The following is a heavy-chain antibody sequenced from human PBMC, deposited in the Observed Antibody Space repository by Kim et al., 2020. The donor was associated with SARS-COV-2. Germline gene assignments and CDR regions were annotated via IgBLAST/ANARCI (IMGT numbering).Heavy chain of an antibody. CDR2: IYYSGST. CDR1: GGSISSSSYY. D-gene: IGHD4-4*01. V-gene: IGHV4-39*01. J-gene: IGHJ2*01. Sequence: SETLSLTCTVSGGSISSSSYYWGWIRQPPGKGLEWIGSIYYSGSTYYNPSLKSRVTISVDTSKNQFSLKLSSVTAADTAVYYCARFRMTTVTKNWYFDLWGRGTLVTVSS. CDR3: ARFRMTTVTKNWYFDL.